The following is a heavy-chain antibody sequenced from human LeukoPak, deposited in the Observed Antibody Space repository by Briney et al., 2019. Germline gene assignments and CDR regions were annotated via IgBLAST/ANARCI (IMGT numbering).Heavy chain of an antibody. CDR3: ARGETGVVTAVYYFDY. Sequence: KPSETLSLTCAVYGGSFSGYYWSWIRQPPGKGLEWIGEINHSGSTNYNPSLKSRVTISVDTSKNQFSLKLSSVTAADTAVYYCARGETGVVTAVYYFDYWGQGTLVTVSS. CDR2: INHSGST. J-gene: IGHJ4*02. D-gene: IGHD2-21*02. V-gene: IGHV4-34*01. CDR1: GGSFSGYY.